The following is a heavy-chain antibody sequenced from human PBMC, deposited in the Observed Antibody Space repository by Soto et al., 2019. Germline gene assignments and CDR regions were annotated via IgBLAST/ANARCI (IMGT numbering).Heavy chain of an antibody. V-gene: IGHV4-61*01. J-gene: IGHJ5*02. CDR3: ARDRPFWSGFQPEFDP. Sequence: LSLTCTVCGGSFSSGSCYWSWIRQPPGKGLEWIGYIYYSGSTNYNPSLKSRVTISVDTSKNQFSLKLSSVTAADTAVYYCARDRPFWSGFQPEFDPWGQGT. CDR1: GGSFSSGSCY. D-gene: IGHD3-3*01. CDR2: IYYSGST.